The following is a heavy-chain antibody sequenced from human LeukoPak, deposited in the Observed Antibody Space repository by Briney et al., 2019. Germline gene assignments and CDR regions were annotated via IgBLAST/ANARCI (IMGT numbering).Heavy chain of an antibody. CDR1: GGTFSSYT. V-gene: IGHV1-69*02. CDR2: IIPILGIA. J-gene: IGHJ6*03. Sequence: SVKVSCKASGGTFSSYTISWVRQAPGQGIEWMGRIIPILGIAKYAQKVQGRVTITADKSTSTAYMELSSLRSEDTAVYYCASAPYMDVWGKGTTVTVSS. CDR3: ASAPYMDV.